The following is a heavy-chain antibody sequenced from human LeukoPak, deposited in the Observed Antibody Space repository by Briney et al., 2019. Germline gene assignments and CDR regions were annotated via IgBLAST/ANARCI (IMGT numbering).Heavy chain of an antibody. CDR1: GFTFSSYS. Sequence: SGGSLRLSCAASGFTFSSYSMNLVRQAPGKGLEWVSSISSSSSYIYYADSVKGRFTISRDNAKNSLYLQMNSLRAEDTAVYYCARSGCSGGSCYYASAFDIWGQGTMVTVSS. V-gene: IGHV3-21*01. D-gene: IGHD2-15*01. CDR3: ARSGCSGGSCYYASAFDI. J-gene: IGHJ3*02. CDR2: ISSSSSYI.